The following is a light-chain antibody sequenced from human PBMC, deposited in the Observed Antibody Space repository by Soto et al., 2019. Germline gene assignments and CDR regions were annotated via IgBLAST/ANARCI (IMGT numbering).Light chain of an antibody. V-gene: IGLV2-14*03. CDR3: SSYTAYRTYV. CDR2: DVS. CDR1: DTDVGGFNY. Sequence: QSVLTQPASVSGAPGQSITISCTGTDTDVGGFNYVSWYQQFAGKAPKLIIYDVSSRPSGISNRFSGSKSDNTASLTISGLQAEGEADYFCSSYTAYRTYVFGTGTKVTVL. J-gene: IGLJ1*01.